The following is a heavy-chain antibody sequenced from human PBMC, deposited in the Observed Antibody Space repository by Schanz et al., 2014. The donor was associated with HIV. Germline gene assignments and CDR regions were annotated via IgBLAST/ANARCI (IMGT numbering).Heavy chain of an antibody. CDR1: GYTFNDYF. Sequence: QVQLVQSGAAVKKPEASVKVSCKASGYTFNDYFIHWIRQAPGKGLEWMGWIKPNDGGTKSAQKFLGRVTMTRDSSISTAYMELTRLTSDDTAVYYCARSRFQLQWFDSWGQGTLVTVSS. CDR3: ARSRFQLQWFDS. CDR2: IKPNDGGT. D-gene: IGHD2-2*01. J-gene: IGHJ5*01. V-gene: IGHV1-2*02.